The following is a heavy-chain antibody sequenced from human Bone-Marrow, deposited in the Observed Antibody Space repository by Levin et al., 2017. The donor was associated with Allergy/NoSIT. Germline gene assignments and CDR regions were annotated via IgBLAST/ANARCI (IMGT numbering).Heavy chain of an antibody. CDR2: ISGSGNIK. Sequence: GGSLRLSCAASGFIFKNYEMNWVRQAPGKGLEWVSYISGSGNIKYYEDSVKGRFTISRDNAQSSLELQMNSLRVDDTGVYYCARGDKLLALDFWGQGSLVTVAS. V-gene: IGHV3-48*03. CDR3: ARGDKLLALDF. J-gene: IGHJ3*01. CDR1: GFIFKNYE. D-gene: IGHD3-10*01.